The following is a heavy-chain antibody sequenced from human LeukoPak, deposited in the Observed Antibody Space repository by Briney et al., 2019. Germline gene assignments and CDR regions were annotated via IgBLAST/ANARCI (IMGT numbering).Heavy chain of an antibody. V-gene: IGHV3-30*18. CDR2: ISYDGSNK. D-gene: IGHD5-12*01. CDR1: GFIFSSYG. Sequence: GRSLRLSCAASGFIFSSYGMHWVRQAPGKGLEWVAVISYDGSNKYYADSVKGRFTISRDSSKNTLYLQMNSLRAEDTAVYYCAKTYSGYDSDDYWGQGTLVTVSS. J-gene: IGHJ4*02. CDR3: AKTYSGYDSDDY.